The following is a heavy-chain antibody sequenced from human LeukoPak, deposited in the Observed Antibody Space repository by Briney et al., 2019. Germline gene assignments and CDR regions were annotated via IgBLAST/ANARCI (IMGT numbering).Heavy chain of an antibody. CDR3: TRDLYYYDSSGYYF. J-gene: IGHJ4*02. D-gene: IGHD3-22*01. V-gene: IGHV3-49*04. CDR1: GFTFGDYA. Sequence: GGSLRLSCTASGFTFGDYAMSWVRQAPGKGLEWVGFIRGKAYGGTTEYAASVKGRFTISRDDSKSIAYLQMNSLKTEDTAVYYCTRDLYYYDSSGYYFWGQGTLVTVSS. CDR2: IRGKAYGGTT.